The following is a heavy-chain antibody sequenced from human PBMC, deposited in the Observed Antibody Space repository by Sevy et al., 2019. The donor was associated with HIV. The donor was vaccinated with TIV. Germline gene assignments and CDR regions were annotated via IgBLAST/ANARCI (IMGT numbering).Heavy chain of an antibody. V-gene: IGHV3-7*03. CDR3: ARTTMIVVAMWGCWFDP. J-gene: IGHJ5*02. CDR1: GFTFSTHW. CDR2: IKEDGSEK. D-gene: IGHD3-22*01. Sequence: GGSLRLSCAASGFTFSTHWMSWVRQAPGKGLEWVANIKEDGSEKDYVDSVKGRFTISRDKAKNSLFLQMNSLRAEDTTVYYWARTTMIVVAMWGCWFDPWGQGTLVTVSS.